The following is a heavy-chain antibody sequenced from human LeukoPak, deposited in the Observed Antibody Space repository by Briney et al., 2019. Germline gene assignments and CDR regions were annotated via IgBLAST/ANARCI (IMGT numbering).Heavy chain of an antibody. D-gene: IGHD1-26*01. Sequence: PSETLSLTCTVSGGSISSSSYYWGWIRQPPGKGLEWIGSIYYSGSTYYNPSLKSRVTISVDTSKNQFSLELNSVTAADTAVYYCARLRRVGLTSGDAFDIWGQGTMVTVSS. CDR2: IYYSGST. V-gene: IGHV4-39*07. J-gene: IGHJ3*02. CDR3: ARLRRVGLTSGDAFDI. CDR1: GGSISSSSYY.